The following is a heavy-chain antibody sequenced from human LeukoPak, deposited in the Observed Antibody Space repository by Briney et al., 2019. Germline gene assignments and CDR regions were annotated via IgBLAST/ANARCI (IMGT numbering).Heavy chain of an antibody. CDR1: GFTFSSYA. V-gene: IGHV3-23*01. CDR2: ISGSGGSA. D-gene: IGHD3-22*01. CDR3: AREGYYYDSSGYYSVGFDY. J-gene: IGHJ4*02. Sequence: GGSLRLSCAASGFTFSSYAMSWVRQAPGKGLEWVSDISGSGGSAFYADSGKGRFTISRDNSKNTLYLQMNSLRAEDTAVYYCAREGYYYDSSGYYSVGFDYWGQGTLVTVS.